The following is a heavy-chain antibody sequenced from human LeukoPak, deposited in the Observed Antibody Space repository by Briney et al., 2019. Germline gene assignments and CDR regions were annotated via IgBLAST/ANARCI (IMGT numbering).Heavy chain of an antibody. CDR3: ARGSHYYYGTDV. V-gene: IGHV4-38-2*01. CDR2: IYHSGST. Sequence: SETLSLTCAVSGYSISSGYYWGWIRQPPGKGLEWIGSIYHSGSTYYNPSLKSRVTISVDTSKNQFSLKLSSVTAADTAVYYCARGSHYYYGTDVWGKGTTVTVSS. CDR1: GYSISSGYY. J-gene: IGHJ6*04.